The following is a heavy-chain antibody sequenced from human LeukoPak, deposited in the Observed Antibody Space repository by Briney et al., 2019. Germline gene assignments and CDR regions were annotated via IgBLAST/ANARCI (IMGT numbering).Heavy chain of an antibody. CDR3: ARSKRTRYYYDSSGYPDY. D-gene: IGHD3-22*01. Sequence: PSETLSLTCAVYGGSFSGYYWSWIRQPPGKGLEWIGEINHSGSTNYNASSKSRVTISVDTSKNQFSLKLSSVTAADTAVYYCARSKRTRYYYDSSGYPDYWGQGTLVTVSS. CDR2: INHSGST. V-gene: IGHV4-34*01. CDR1: GGSFSGYY. J-gene: IGHJ4*02.